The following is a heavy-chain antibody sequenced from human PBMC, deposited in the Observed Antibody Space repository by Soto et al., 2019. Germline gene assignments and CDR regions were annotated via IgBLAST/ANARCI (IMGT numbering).Heavy chain of an antibody. Sequence: ASVKVSCKASGYTFTRYTMNRVRQAPGQRLEGMGWINPDNGNTKSSHQFQDRVIITMDTSASTAYMDLSSLRSEDTAVYYCARGIATGQLDPWGQGTLVTVSS. CDR2: INPDNGNT. CDR3: ARGIATGQLDP. J-gene: IGHJ5*02. CDR1: GYTFTRYT. D-gene: IGHD2-15*01. V-gene: IGHV1-3*01.